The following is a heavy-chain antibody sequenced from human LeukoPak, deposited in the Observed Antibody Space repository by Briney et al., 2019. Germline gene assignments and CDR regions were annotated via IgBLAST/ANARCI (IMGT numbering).Heavy chain of an antibody. CDR2: INTNTGNP. Sequence: ASVKVSCKASGYTFTSYAMNWVRQAPGQGLEWMGWINTNTGNPTYAQGFTGRFVFSLDTSVSTAYLQISSLKAEDTAVYYCARGGCSGGSCFVFDYWGHGTLVTVSS. CDR1: GYTFTSYA. D-gene: IGHD2-15*01. V-gene: IGHV7-4-1*02. J-gene: IGHJ4*01. CDR3: ARGGCSGGSCFVFDY.